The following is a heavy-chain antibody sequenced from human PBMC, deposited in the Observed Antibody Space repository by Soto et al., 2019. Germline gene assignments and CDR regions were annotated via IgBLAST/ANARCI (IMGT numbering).Heavy chain of an antibody. D-gene: IGHD3-10*01. Sequence: QVQLVQSGAEVKKPGASVKVSCKASGYTFTSYAMHWVRQAPGQRLEWMGWINAGNGNTKYSQKFQGRVTITRDTPARAADMKLSSLRSEDTAVYYCARAAYGSGSSDWGQGTLVTVSS. V-gene: IGHV1-3*01. CDR3: ARAAYGSGSSD. CDR1: GYTFTSYA. J-gene: IGHJ4*02. CDR2: INAGNGNT.